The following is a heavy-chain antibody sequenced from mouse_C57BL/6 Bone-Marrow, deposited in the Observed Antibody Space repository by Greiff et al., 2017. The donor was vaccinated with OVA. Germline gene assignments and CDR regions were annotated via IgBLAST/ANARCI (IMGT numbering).Heavy chain of an antibody. D-gene: IGHD1-1*01. CDR3: AYSCGSSYDY. CDR1: GYTFTDYE. Sequence: QVQLQQSGAELVRPGASVTLSCKASGYTFTDYEMHWVKQTPVHGLEWIGAIDPETGGTAYNQKFKGKAILTADKSSSTAYMELRSLTSEDSAGYYCAYSCGSSYDYWGQGTTLTVSS. J-gene: IGHJ2*01. CDR2: IDPETGGT. V-gene: IGHV1-15*01.